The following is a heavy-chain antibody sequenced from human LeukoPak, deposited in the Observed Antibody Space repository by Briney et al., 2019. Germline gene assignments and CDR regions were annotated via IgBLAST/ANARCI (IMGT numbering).Heavy chain of an antibody. D-gene: IGHD4-17*01. CDR1: GGSFSGYY. J-gene: IGHJ4*02. Sequence: PSVTLSLTCAVYGGSFSGYYWSWIRQPPGKGLEWIGEINHSGSTNYNPSLKSRVTISVDTSKNQFSLKLSSVTAADTAVYYCARGREKDGVDYWGQGTLVTVSS. CDR3: ARGREKDGVDY. V-gene: IGHV4-34*01. CDR2: INHSGST.